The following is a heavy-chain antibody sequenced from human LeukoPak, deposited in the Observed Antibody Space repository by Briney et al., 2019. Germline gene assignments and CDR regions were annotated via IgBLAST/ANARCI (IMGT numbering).Heavy chain of an antibody. CDR1: GGSISSYY. CDR3: ASEYYYDSSGNKGKNDAFDI. D-gene: IGHD3-22*01. CDR2: IYYSGST. V-gene: IGHV4-59*08. J-gene: IGHJ3*02. Sequence: SETLSLTCTVSGGSISSYYWSWIRQPPGKGLEGIGYIYYSGSTNYNPSLKSRVTISVDTSKNQFSLKLSSVTAADTAVYYCASEYYYDSSGNKGKNDAFDIWGQGTMVTVSS.